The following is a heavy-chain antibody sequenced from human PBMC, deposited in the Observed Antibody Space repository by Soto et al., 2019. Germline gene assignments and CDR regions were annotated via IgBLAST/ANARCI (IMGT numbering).Heavy chain of an antibody. D-gene: IGHD1-26*01. J-gene: IGHJ4*02. Sequence: SETLSLTCTVSGGSISSYYWSWIRQPPGKGLEWIGYIYYSGSTNYNPSLKSRVTISVDTSKNQFSLKLSSVTAADTAVYYCARRPLGAGEPEGYFDYWGQGTLVTVSS. V-gene: IGHV4-59*08. CDR1: GGSISSYY. CDR3: ARRPLGAGEPEGYFDY. CDR2: IYYSGST.